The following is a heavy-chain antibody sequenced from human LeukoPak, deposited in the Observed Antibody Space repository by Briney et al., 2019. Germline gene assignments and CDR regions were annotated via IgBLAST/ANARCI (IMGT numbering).Heavy chain of an antibody. D-gene: IGHD6-13*01. V-gene: IGHV1-69*06. Sequence: GASVKVSCKASGCTFSSYAISWVRQAPGQGLEWMGGIIPIFGTANYAQKFQGRVTITADKSTSTAYMELSSLRSEDTAVYYCARAKQQPYPSFDYWGQGTLVTVSS. CDR3: ARAKQQPYPSFDY. CDR1: GCTFSSYA. CDR2: IIPIFGTA. J-gene: IGHJ4*02.